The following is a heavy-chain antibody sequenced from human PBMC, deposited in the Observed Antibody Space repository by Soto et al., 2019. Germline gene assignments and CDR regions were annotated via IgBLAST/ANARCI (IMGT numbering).Heavy chain of an antibody. CDR3: ARADPDASVGY. CDR1: GGSMSSYY. Sequence: PSETLSLTCTVSGGSMSSYYWTWLRQSPGRGLEWIGYISYSGSTYYNPSPKSRVTISADTSKNQFSLRMNPMIAADTAVYYCARADPDASVGYWGQGTLVTVSS. CDR2: ISYSGST. D-gene: IGHD2-15*01. J-gene: IGHJ4*02. V-gene: IGHV4-59*01.